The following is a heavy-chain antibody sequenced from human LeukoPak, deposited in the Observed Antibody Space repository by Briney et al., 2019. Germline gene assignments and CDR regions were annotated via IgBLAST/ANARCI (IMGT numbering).Heavy chain of an antibody. CDR3: ARSAYYYDSSGYYRFRAFDI. Sequence: SVKVSCKASGGTFSSYAISWVRQAPGQGLEWMGGIIPTFGTANYAQKFQGRVTITADKSTSTAYMELSSLRSEDTAVYYCARSAYYYDSSGYYRFRAFDIWGQGTMVTVSS. D-gene: IGHD3-22*01. CDR2: IIPTFGTA. J-gene: IGHJ3*02. V-gene: IGHV1-69*06. CDR1: GGTFSSYA.